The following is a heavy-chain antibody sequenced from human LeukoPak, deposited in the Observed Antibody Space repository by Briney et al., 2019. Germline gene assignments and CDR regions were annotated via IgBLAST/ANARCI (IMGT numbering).Heavy chain of an antibody. CDR3: ARVSSVNYYGSGSYYTFDY. Sequence: ASLNVSCKASGYTFTIYAMHWVRHSTGQRLEWIGWCNAGNGNTKYSQKFQGRVTITRDTSASTAYMELSSLRSEDTAVYYCARVSSVNYYGSGSYYTFDYWGQGTLVTVSS. J-gene: IGHJ4*02. V-gene: IGHV1-3*01. CDR1: GYTFTIYA. CDR2: CNAGNGNT. D-gene: IGHD3-10*01.